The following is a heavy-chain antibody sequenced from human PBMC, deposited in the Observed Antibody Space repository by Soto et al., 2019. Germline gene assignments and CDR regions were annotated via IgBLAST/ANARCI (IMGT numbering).Heavy chain of an antibody. Sequence: PGGFLRLSCAASGFTFSSYGMHWVRQAPGKGLEWVAVISYDGSNKYYADSVKGRFTISRDNSKNTLYLQMNSLRAEDTAVYYCAKEAPLYRSGWFFNWFDPWGQGTLVTVSS. CDR1: GFTFSSYG. V-gene: IGHV3-30*18. CDR2: ISYDGSNK. D-gene: IGHD6-19*01. CDR3: AKEAPLYRSGWFFNWFDP. J-gene: IGHJ5*02.